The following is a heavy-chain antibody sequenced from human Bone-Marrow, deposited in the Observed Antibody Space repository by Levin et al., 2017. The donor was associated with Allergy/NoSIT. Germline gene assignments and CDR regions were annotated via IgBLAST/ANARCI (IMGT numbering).Heavy chain of an antibody. CDR1: GFPFGDYG. D-gene: IGHD3-22*01. V-gene: IGHV3-9*01. CDR2: ISWNTNTI. CDR3: ARGILLVTDDAYDM. J-gene: IGHJ3*02. Sequence: LSLPCVTSGFPFGDYGMHWVRQAPGKGLEWVSGISWNTNTIAYADSVRGRFTISRDNAKSSLFLEMNSLRVEDTAFYYCARGILLVTDDAYDMWGQGTMVTVSS.